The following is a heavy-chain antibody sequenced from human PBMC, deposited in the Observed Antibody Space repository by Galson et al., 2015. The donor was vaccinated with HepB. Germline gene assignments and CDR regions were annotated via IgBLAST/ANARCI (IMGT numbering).Heavy chain of an antibody. D-gene: IGHD4-17*01. CDR2: ISSDGRNS. Sequence: SLRLSCAASGFDFNDSSMHWVRQSPGKGLEWVAGISSDGRNSYYADSVKGRFIISRDSSKKTVYLQMNSLRSKDTAVYYCARSAAGRTATTTLAWGQGILVTVSS. CDR3: ARSAAGRTATTTLA. J-gene: IGHJ5*02. CDR1: GFDFNDSS. V-gene: IGHV3-30-3*01.